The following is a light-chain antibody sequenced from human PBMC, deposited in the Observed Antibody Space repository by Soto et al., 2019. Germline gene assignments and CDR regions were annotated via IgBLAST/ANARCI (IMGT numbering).Light chain of an antibody. V-gene: IGKV3-15*01. CDR1: QSVSSY. CDR2: GAS. Sequence: EKVLTQSLATLSVSPGERVTLSCMAKQSVSSYLAWYQQKPGQAPRLLIYGASTRATGIPARFSGSGSGTEFTLTISSLQSEDFAVYYCQQYNNWPPTFGQGTKVDI. CDR3: QQYNNWPPT. J-gene: IGKJ1*01.